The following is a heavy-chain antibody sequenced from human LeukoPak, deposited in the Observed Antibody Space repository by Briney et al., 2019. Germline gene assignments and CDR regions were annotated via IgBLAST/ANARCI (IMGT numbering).Heavy chain of an antibody. Sequence: SQTLSLTCTVSGGSISSGGYYWSWTRQHPGKGLEWIGYIYYSGSTYYNPSLKSRVTISVDTSKNQFSLKLSSVTAADTAVYYCARGAGRDGYIDYWGQGTLVTVSS. CDR2: IYYSGST. CDR1: GGSISSGGYY. D-gene: IGHD5-24*01. J-gene: IGHJ4*02. V-gene: IGHV4-31*03. CDR3: ARGAGRDGYIDY.